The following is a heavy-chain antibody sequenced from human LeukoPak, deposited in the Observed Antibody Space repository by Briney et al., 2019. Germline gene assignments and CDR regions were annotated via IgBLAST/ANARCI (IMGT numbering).Heavy chain of an antibody. CDR2: IGTAGDT. CDR3: ARARTVTVTTGVNWFDP. J-gene: IGHJ5*02. CDR1: GFTFSSYD. V-gene: IGHV3-13*01. D-gene: IGHD4-11*01. Sequence: GGSLRLSCAASGFTFSSYDMHWVRQATGKGLEWVSAIGTAGDTYYPGSVKGRFTISRENAKNSLYLQMNSLRAGDTAVYYCARARTVTVTTGVNWFDPGGQGTLVTVSS.